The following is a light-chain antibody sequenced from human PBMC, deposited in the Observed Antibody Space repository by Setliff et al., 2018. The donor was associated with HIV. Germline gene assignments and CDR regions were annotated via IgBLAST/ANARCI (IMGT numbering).Light chain of an antibody. CDR3: CSYAGTTTFPPGV. J-gene: IGLJ1*01. Sequence: QSALTQPASVSGSPGQSITISCTGTSSDVGSYSYVSWYQQHPGKAPKLMIYDVSKRPSGVSNRYSGFKSGNTASLTISGLQAEDEADYYCCSYAGTTTFPPGVFGTGTKVTVL. CDR2: DVS. CDR1: SSDVGSYSY. V-gene: IGLV2-23*02.